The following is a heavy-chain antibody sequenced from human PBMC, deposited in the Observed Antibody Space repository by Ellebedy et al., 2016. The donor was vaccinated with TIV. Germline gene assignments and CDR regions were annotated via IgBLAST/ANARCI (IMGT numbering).Heavy chain of an antibody. Sequence: GESLKISXTASGFSFNRYTMNWVRQAPGKGLVWVSRINSDGSTTTYADSVKGRFTISRDNAKNTLYLQMNSLRAEDTAVYYCAGEWMRAMDVWGQGTTVTVSS. V-gene: IGHV3-74*01. D-gene: IGHD2-2*03. CDR1: GFSFNRYT. J-gene: IGHJ6*02. CDR3: AGEWMRAMDV. CDR2: INSDGSTT.